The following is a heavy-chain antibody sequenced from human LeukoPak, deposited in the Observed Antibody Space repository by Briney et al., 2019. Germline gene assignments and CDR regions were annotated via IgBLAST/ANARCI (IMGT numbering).Heavy chain of an antibody. V-gene: IGHV4-31*03. CDR3: ARDAFDI. CDR1: GASMSKGGYY. Sequence: SETLTLTCTVSGASMSKGGYYWSRIRPHPGKGLEWIGYIYDSGSTYYNPSLKSRVTISIDTSKNQFSLKLTSVTAADTAVYYCARDAFDIWGQGTMVTVSS. CDR2: IYDSGST. J-gene: IGHJ3*02.